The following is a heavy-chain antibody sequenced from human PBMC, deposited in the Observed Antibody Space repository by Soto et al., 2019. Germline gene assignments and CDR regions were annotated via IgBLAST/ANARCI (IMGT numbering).Heavy chain of an antibody. D-gene: IGHD2-15*01. CDR1: GGTFSSYA. J-gene: IGHJ6*02. CDR2: IIPIFGTA. V-gene: IGHV1-69*13. Sequence: SVKVSCKASGGTFSSYAISWVRQAPGQGLEWMGGIIPIFGTANYAQKFQGRVTITADESTSTAYMELSSLRSEDTAVYYCARVLLRVAGTPPSYYYYGMDVWDQGTTVTVSS. CDR3: ARVLLRVAGTPPSYYYYGMDV.